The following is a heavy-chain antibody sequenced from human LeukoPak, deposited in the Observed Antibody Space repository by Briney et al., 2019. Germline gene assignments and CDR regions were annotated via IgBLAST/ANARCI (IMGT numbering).Heavy chain of an antibody. D-gene: IGHD4-23*01. V-gene: IGHV3-72*01. J-gene: IGHJ2*01. CDR1: GFTFSSYS. CDR3: TRRYGGGSLDYFDL. CDR2: IRNKPNSYTT. Sequence: AGGSLRLSCAASGFTFSSYSMNWVRQAPGKGLEWVGRIRNKPNSYTTEYAASVNGRFTVSRDDSKSSLFLQMDDLKTEDTAVYYCTRRYGGGSLDYFDLWGRGTLVTVSS.